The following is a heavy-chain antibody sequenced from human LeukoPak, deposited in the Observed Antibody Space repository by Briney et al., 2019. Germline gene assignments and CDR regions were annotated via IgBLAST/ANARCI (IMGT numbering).Heavy chain of an antibody. CDR1: GGSISSGDYY. D-gene: IGHD3-10*01. V-gene: IGHV4-30-4*01. CDR2: IYYSGST. CDR3: ARVVVRGVLFDY. Sequence: SQTLSLTCTVSGGSISSGDYYWSWIRQPPGKGLEWIGYIYYSGSTYYNPSLKSRVTISVDTSKNQFSLKLSSVTAADTAVYYCARVVVRGVLFDYWGQGTLVTVSS. J-gene: IGHJ4*02.